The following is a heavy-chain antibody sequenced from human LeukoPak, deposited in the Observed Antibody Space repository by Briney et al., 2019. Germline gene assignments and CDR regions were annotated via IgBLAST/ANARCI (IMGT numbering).Heavy chain of an antibody. Sequence: GGSLRLSCAASGFTFGSYAMSWVRQAPGKGLEWVSAISGSGSSTYYADSVKGRFTISRDNSKNTLYLQMNSLRAEDTAVYYCAKGGSSSRYEAFDIWGQGTMVTVSS. J-gene: IGHJ3*02. D-gene: IGHD6-13*01. V-gene: IGHV3-23*01. CDR2: ISGSGSST. CDR1: GFTFGSYA. CDR3: AKGGSSSRYEAFDI.